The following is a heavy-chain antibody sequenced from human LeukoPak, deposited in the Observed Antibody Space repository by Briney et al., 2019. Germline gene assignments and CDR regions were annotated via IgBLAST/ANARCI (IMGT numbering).Heavy chain of an antibody. CDR3: ARATTTVTFAY. Sequence: SETLSLTCAVYGGSFSGYYWSWIRQPPGKGLEWIGYIYYSGSTNYNPSLKSRVTISVDTSKNQFSLKLSSVTAADTAVYYCARATTTVTFAYWGQGTLVTVSS. CDR1: GGSFSGYY. CDR2: IYYSGST. D-gene: IGHD4-17*01. V-gene: IGHV4-59*01. J-gene: IGHJ4*02.